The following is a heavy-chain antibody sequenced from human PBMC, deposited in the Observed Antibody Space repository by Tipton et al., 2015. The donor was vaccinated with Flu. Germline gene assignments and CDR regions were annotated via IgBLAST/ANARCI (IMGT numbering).Heavy chain of an antibody. CDR3: SRAPGGLWAQPYYDFWNGHYPFDD. CDR1: GITFSAYA. V-gene: IGHV3-23*01. Sequence: SLRLPCAASGITFSAYAMSWVRQAPGKGLEWVSGINGNGDRTFYADSVGGRFTISRDNFKNTLYLQMNSLRVEDTAVYYCSRAPGGLWAQPYYDFWNGHYPFDDWGQGTLVTVSS. D-gene: IGHD3-3*01. CDR2: INGNGDRT. J-gene: IGHJ4*02.